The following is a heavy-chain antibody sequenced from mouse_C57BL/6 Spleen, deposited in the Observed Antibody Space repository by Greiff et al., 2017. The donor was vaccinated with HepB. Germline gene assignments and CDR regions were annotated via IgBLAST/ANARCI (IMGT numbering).Heavy chain of an antibody. J-gene: IGHJ1*03. V-gene: IGHV1-50*01. CDR3: ASSIYYYGSRYFGV. D-gene: IGHD1-1*01. CDR2: IDPSDGYT. CDR1: GYTFTSYW. Sequence: QVQLQQPGAELVKPGASVKLSCKASGYTFTSYWMQWVKQRPGQGLEWIGEIDPSDGYTNYNQKFKGKATLTVDTSSSTAYMQLSSLTSEDSAVYYCASSIYYYGSRYFGVWGTGTTVTVSS.